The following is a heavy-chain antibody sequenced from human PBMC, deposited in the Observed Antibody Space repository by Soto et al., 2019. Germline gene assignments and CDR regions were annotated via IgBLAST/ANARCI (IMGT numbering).Heavy chain of an antibody. CDR1: GYTFTSYD. D-gene: IGHD2-2*01. Sequence: ASVKVSCKASGYTFTSYDIHWVRQAPGQRLEWMGWINAGNGNTKYSQKFQGRVTITRDTSASTAYMELSSPRSEDTAVYYCAREYCSSTSCYVWFDPWGQGTLVTVSS. CDR3: AREYCSSTSCYVWFDP. V-gene: IGHV1-3*01. CDR2: INAGNGNT. J-gene: IGHJ5*02.